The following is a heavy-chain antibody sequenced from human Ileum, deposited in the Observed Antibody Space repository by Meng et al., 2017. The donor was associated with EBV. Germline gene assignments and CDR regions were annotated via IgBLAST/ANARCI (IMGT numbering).Heavy chain of an antibody. V-gene: IGHV4-4*02. D-gene: IGHD1-14*01. CDR2: IYHSGIT. CDR3: ARDPTGGEDHQRV. CDR1: EGFTSSSIW. J-gene: IGHJ4*02. Sequence: QVLLQDLAPGLIKLAGVLLPTWAAPEGFTSSSIWWGCVLQPPGKELEWIGKIYHSGITIYNPSLKSRVTMSVDNSKNQFSLKLNSMTAADTAVYYCARDPTGGEDHQRVWGQGTLVTVSS.